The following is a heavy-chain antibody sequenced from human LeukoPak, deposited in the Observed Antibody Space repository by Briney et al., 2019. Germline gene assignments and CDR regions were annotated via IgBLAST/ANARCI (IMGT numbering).Heavy chain of an antibody. J-gene: IGHJ4*02. CDR3: ARDAGGYGFYGDY. CDR2: IKQDGSEK. Sequence: GGSLRLSCAASGFTFSSYWMSWVRQAPGKGLEWGANIKQDGSEKYYVDSVKGRFTISRDNAKNSLYPKMNSLRAEDTAVYYCARDAGGYGFYGDYWGQGTLVTVSS. CDR1: GFTFSSYW. D-gene: IGHD5-18*01. V-gene: IGHV3-7*01.